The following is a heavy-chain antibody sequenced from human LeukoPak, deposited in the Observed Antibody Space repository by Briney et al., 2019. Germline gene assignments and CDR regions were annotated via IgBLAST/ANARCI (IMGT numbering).Heavy chain of an antibody. V-gene: IGHV3-15*01. CDR1: GFTFSNAW. CDR2: SKSKTDGGTT. J-gene: IGHJ4*02. Sequence: PGGSLRLSCAASGFTFSNAWMTWVGQAPGRGLEWVGRSKSKTDGGTTDYAAPVKGRFTILREDSKNTLYLQMSSLKTEDTAVHYCARDQEYSGSYYRYFDYWGQGTLVTVSS. CDR3: ARDQEYSGSYYRYFDY. D-gene: IGHD1-26*01.